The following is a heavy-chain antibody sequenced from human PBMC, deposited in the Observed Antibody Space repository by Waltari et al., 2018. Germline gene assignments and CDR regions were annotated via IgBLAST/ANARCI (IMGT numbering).Heavy chain of an antibody. CDR2: ISGSGGST. D-gene: IGHD3-3*01. V-gene: IGHV3-23*01. CDR1: GFTFSSYA. Sequence: EVQLLESGGGLVQPGGSMRLSCAASGFTFSSYAMRWVRQAPGEGLEWVSAISGSGGSTYYADSVKGRFTSSRDNSKNTLYLQMNSLRAEDTAVYYCAAQITIFGVVIRRFDYWGQGTLVTVSS. J-gene: IGHJ4*02. CDR3: AAQITIFGVVIRRFDY.